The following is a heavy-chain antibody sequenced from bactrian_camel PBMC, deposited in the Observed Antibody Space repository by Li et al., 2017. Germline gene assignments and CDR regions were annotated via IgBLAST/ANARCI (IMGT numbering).Heavy chain of an antibody. J-gene: IGHJ4*01. D-gene: IGHD2*01. CDR1: GYTYSGNC. Sequence: HVQLVESGGGSVQVEGSLTLSCVVSGYTYSGNCMAWFRQAPGKERERVAAIYTGGSSSAYYADSVKGRFTIYKDNAKNTLYLEMNSLKPEDTATYYCAAKERSWIGCNHFTYSLSKSEYNFWGRGTQVTVS. CDR3: AAKERSWIGCNHFTYSLSKSEYNF. V-gene: IGHV3S1*01. CDR2: IYTGGSSSA.